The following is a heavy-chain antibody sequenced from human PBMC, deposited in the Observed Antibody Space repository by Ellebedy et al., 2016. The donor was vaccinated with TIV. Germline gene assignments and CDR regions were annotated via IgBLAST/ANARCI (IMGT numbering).Heavy chain of an antibody. J-gene: IGHJ3*02. CDR3: ARDGYTGSYYENGAFDS. D-gene: IGHD1-26*01. V-gene: IGHV3-66*01. CDR2: LYRGGST. Sequence: GESLKISCAASGFNVSSKYLSWVRQAPGQGLGWVSVLYRGGSTYYADSVKGRFTISRDNSKNTLYLQMNSLRPEDTAVYYCARDGYTGSYYENGAFDSWGQGTMVTVSS. CDR1: GFNVSSKY.